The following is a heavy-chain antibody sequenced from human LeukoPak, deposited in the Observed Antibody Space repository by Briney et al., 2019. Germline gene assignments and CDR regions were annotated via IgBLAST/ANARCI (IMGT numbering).Heavy chain of an antibody. CDR2: ISYDGSNK. V-gene: IGHV3-30-3*01. Sequence: PGASLRLSCAASGFTFSSYAMSWVRHAPGKGLEWVAVISYDGSNKYYADSVKGRFTISRDNSKNTLYLQMNSLRAEDTAVYYCASGRATMLTFDYWGQGTLVTVSS. J-gene: IGHJ4*02. D-gene: IGHD5-12*01. CDR1: GFTFSSYA. CDR3: ASGRATMLTFDY.